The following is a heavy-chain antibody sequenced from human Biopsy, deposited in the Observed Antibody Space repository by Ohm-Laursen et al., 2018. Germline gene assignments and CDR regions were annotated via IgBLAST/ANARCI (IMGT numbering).Heavy chain of an antibody. CDR2: IYYSGST. Sequence: SDTLSLTWPVSGGSISSDYWSWIRQTPGKGLEWIGYIYYSGSTNYNPSLKSRVTISVDTSKNQFSLRLYSVTAADTAVYYCARATNSTGWPYYYFYGMDVWGQGTTVTVSS. CDR1: GGSISSDY. J-gene: IGHJ6*02. D-gene: IGHD2/OR15-2a*01. CDR3: ARATNSTGWPYYYFYGMDV. V-gene: IGHV4-59*07.